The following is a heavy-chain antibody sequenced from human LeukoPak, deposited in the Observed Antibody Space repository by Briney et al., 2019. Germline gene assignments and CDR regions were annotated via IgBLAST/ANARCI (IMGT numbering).Heavy chain of an antibody. CDR3: TTDLESGSSYHHYNVHFDY. CDR1: GFTFSSSA. CDR2: ISNNGGYT. D-gene: IGHD2-15*01. J-gene: IGHJ4*02. V-gene: IGHV3-23*01. Sequence: GGSLRLSCAASGFTFSSSAMSWVRQAPGKGLEWVSAISNNGGYTYYADSVQGRFTISRDNSKSTLCLQMNSLRAEDTAVYYCTTDLESGSSYHHYNVHFDYWGQGTLVTVSS.